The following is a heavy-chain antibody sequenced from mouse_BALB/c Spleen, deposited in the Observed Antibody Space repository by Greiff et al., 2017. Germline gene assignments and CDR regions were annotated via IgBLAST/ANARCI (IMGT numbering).Heavy chain of an antibody. CDR2: ISYDGSN. CDR1: GYSITSGYY. Sequence: EVKLMESGPGLVKPSQSLSLTCSVTGYSITSGYYWNWIRQFPGNKLEWMGYISYDGSNNYNPSLKNRISITRDTSKNQFFLKLNSVTTEDTATYYCAREKGYDGYFDVWGAGTTVTVSS. CDR3: AREKGYDGYFDV. J-gene: IGHJ1*01. D-gene: IGHD2-14*01. V-gene: IGHV3-6*02.